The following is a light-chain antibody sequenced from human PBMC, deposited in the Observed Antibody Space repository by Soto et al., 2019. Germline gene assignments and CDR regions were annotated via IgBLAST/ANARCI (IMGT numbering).Light chain of an antibody. CDR2: QVT. CDR3: MSYAGGNRFV. V-gene: IGLV2-8*01. J-gene: IGLJ1*01. Sequence: QSALTQPPSASGSPGQSVTISCAGTINDVGGYNYVSWYQQHPGKVPQLMIYQVTKRPSGVPDRFSASKSDTTASLTISGLQAEVEGDYYCMSYAGGNRFVFGTGTKLTVL. CDR1: INDVGGYNY.